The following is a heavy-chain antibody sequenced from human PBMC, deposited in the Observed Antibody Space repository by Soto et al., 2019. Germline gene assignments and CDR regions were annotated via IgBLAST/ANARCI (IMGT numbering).Heavy chain of an antibody. D-gene: IGHD6-13*01. CDR1: GFTVSLNY. V-gene: IGHV3-66*01. Sequence: GGSLRLSCAASGFTVSLNYMSWVRQAPGKGLEWASVIYTGGSTYYADSVKGRFTISRDNSKNTLYLQMNSLRAEDTAVYYCAGGSNWHDAFDIWGQGTMVTVSS. J-gene: IGHJ3*02. CDR3: AGGSNWHDAFDI. CDR2: IYTGGST.